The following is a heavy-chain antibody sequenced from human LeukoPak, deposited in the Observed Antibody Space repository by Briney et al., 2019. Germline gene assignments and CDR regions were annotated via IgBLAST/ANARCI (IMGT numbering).Heavy chain of an antibody. J-gene: IGHJ4*02. CDR1: GGSISSHY. CDR3: ARATSTSSSWVPSFDY. D-gene: IGHD6-13*01. CDR2: IYYSGST. V-gene: IGHV4-59*11. Sequence: SETLSLTCTVSGGSISSHYWSWIRQPPGKGLEWIGYIYYSGSTNYNPSLKSRVTISVDTSKNQFSLKLSSVTAADTAVYYCARATSTSSSWVPSFDYWGQGTLVTVSS.